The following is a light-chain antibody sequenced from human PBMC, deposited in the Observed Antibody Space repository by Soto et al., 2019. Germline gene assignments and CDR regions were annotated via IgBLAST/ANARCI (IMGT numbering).Light chain of an antibody. CDR2: EVS. Sequence: QSVLTQPASVSGSPGQSITISCTGTSSDLGAYNFVSWYQHHPGKVPKLMIYEVSNRPSGVSNRFSGSKSGNTASLTISGLQAEDEADYYCSSYTSISTYVFGTGTKLTVL. CDR1: SSDLGAYNF. CDR3: SSYTSISTYV. V-gene: IGLV2-14*01. J-gene: IGLJ1*01.